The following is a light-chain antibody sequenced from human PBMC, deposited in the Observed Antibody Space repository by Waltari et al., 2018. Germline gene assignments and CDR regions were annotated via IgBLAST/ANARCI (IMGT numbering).Light chain of an antibody. CDR2: DGS. V-gene: IGLV2-23*01. J-gene: IGLJ3*02. CDR3: CSYAGSSSWV. CDR1: SSDVGSYNL. Sequence: QSALTQPASVSGSPGQSITISCTGTSSDVGSYNLVSWYQQHPGKAPKLMIYDGSKRPSGVSNRFSGFKSGHTASLTISGLQAEYEADYYCCSYAGSSSWVFGGGTKLTVL.